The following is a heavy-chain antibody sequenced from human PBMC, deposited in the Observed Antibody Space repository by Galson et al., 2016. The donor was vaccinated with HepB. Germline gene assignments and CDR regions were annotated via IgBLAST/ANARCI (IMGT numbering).Heavy chain of an antibody. Sequence: CAISGDSVSSTSAGWSWVRQSPSRGLEWLGRTFYRSKWYYDYAISVRSRITINPDTSKNQFSLKLNSVTAADTAVYYCARVVVFYWYFDLWGRGSLVTVSS. J-gene: IGHJ2*01. CDR3: ARVVVFYWYFDL. V-gene: IGHV6-1*01. CDR1: GDSVSSTSAG. CDR2: TFYRSKWYY. D-gene: IGHD2-15*01.